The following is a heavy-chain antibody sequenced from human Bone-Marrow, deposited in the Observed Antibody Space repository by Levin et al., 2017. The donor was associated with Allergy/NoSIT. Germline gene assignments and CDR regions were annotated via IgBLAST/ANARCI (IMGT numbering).Heavy chain of an antibody. CDR2: INEDGSTI. Sequence: QAGGSLRLSCAASGFSVSRYWMHWVRQAPGKGLAWVSRINEDGSTINYADSVEGRFTISRDSAKNTLYLQMNSLRVEDTAVYYCTRDTFGVDDYWSQGTMVTVSS. J-gene: IGHJ4*02. D-gene: IGHD3-3*01. CDR1: GFSVSRYW. V-gene: IGHV3-74*01. CDR3: TRDTFGVDDY.